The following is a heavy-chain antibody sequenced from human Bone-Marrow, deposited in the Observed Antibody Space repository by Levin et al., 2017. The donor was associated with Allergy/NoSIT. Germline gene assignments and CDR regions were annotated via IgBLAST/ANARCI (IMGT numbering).Heavy chain of an antibody. D-gene: IGHD3-3*01. CDR3: GRAGYDFWTGYSPPHFYYYLDV. CDR1: GFTFSNYT. CDR2: ISSTSTHI. J-gene: IGHJ6*03. Sequence: GGSLRLSCSASGFTFSNYTMNWVRQTPGKGLEWVSSISSTSTHIDYADSVKGRFTISRDNAKKSLFLQMSSLRAEDTAMYFCGRAGYDFWTGYSPPHFYYYLDVWGKGTTVTVSS. V-gene: IGHV3-21*01.